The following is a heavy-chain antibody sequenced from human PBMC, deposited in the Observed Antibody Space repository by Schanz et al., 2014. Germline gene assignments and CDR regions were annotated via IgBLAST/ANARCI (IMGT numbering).Heavy chain of an antibody. CDR2: ISRDGTTS. Sequence: QVQLVESGGGLVKPGGSLRLSCAASGFIFNDYYMNWIRQAPGKGLEWLSYISRDGTTSYYADSVKGRFTISRDNAKNSLYLEMTSLRGEDTAVYYCASSGAGYSSSWDFDYWGQGTLVTVSS. D-gene: IGHD6-13*01. CDR1: GFIFNDYY. CDR3: ASSGAGYSSSWDFDY. J-gene: IGHJ4*02. V-gene: IGHV3-11*01.